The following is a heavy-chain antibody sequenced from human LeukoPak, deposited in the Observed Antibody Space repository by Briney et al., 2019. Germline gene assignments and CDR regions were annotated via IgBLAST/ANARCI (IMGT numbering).Heavy chain of an antibody. D-gene: IGHD2-2*01. CDR2: IKQDGSEK. CDR3: AREGHCSSTSCYSYYYYGMDV. Sequence: GESLKISCKGSGFTFSSYWMSWVRQAPGKGLEWVANIKQDGSEKYYVDSVKGRFTISRDNAKNSLYLQMNSLRAEDTAVYYCAREGHCSSTSCYSYYYYGMDVWGQGTTVTVSS. V-gene: IGHV3-7*01. CDR1: GFTFSSYW. J-gene: IGHJ6*02.